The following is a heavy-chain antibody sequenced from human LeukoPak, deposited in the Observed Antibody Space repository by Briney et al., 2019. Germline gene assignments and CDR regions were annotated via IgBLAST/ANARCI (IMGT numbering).Heavy chain of an antibody. CDR1: GFTVSSNC. Sequence: GGFLRLSCAASGFTVSSNCMSWVRQAPGKGLVWVSVSRMNSDVSSRSYADSVKGRFTISRDNAKNTLYLQMNSLRAEDTAVYYCAREYRSGDFDYWGQGTLVTVSS. D-gene: IGHD3-10*01. CDR3: AREYRSGDFDY. J-gene: IGHJ4*02. CDR2: MNSDVSSR. V-gene: IGHV3-74*01.